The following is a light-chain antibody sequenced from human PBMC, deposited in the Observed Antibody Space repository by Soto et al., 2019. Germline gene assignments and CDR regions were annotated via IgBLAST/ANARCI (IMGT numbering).Light chain of an antibody. CDR2: EVS. J-gene: IGKJ1*01. Sequence: DVVMTQSPLSLPVTLGQPASISCRSSQSLIHSDGNTYLNWFQQRPGQSPRRLIYEVSDRDSGVPDRFSGSGSGSDFTLKISRVEAEAVGVYYCMQGTHWPWTFGQGTEVEIK. CDR1: QSLIHSDGNTY. V-gene: IGKV2-30*02. CDR3: MQGTHWPWT.